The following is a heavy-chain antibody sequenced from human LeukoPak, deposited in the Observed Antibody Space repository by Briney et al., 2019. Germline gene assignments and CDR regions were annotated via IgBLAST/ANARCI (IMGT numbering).Heavy chain of an antibody. V-gene: IGHV3-53*01. CDR1: GFTVSSNY. Sequence: GGSLRLSCAASGFTVSSNYMSWVRQAPGKGLEWVSVIYSGGSTYYADSVKGRFTISRDNSKNTLYLQMNSLRAEDTAVYYCARALYYYDSGGYIDYWGQGTLVTVSS. D-gene: IGHD3-22*01. CDR3: ARALYYYDSGGYIDY. J-gene: IGHJ4*02. CDR2: IYSGGST.